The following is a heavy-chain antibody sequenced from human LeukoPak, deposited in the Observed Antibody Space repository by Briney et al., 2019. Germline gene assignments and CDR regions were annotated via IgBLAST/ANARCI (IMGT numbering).Heavy chain of an antibody. CDR2: ISSSSSSI. Sequence: GSLRLSCAASRFTFNSYSMIWVRQAPGKGLEWVSSISSSSSSIYYADSVKGRFTISRDNAKNSLYLQMNSLRAEDTAVYYCARDVRYYYDSSGYYGIDYWGQGTLVTVSS. CDR3: ARDVRYYYDSSGYYGIDY. CDR1: RFTFNSYS. V-gene: IGHV3-21*01. J-gene: IGHJ4*02. D-gene: IGHD3-22*01.